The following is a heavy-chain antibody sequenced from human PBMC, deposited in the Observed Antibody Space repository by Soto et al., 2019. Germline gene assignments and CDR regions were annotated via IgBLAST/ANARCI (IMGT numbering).Heavy chain of an antibody. J-gene: IGHJ4*02. D-gene: IGHD5-18*01. CDR1: GFTFSSYA. CDR2: ISGSGGST. V-gene: IGHV3-23*01. Sequence: GGSLRLSCAASGFTFSSYAMSWVRQAPGKGLEWVSAISGSGGSTYYADSVKGRFTISRDNSKNTLYLQMNSLRAEDTAVYYCATLSPVDTAMVTEFDYWGQGTLVTVSS. CDR3: ATLSPVDTAMVTEFDY.